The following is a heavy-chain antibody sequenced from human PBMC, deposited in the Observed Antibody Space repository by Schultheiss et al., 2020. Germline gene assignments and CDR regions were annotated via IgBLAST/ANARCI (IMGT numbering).Heavy chain of an antibody. Sequence: GGSLRLSCAASGFTVSSNYMSWVRQAPGKGLEWVAVISYDGSNKYYADSVKGRFTISRDSPKNTLYLQMNSLRPEDTAVYYCAGSVGATWGQGTLVTVSS. CDR2: ISYDGSNK. CDR1: GFTVSSNY. D-gene: IGHD1-26*01. J-gene: IGHJ4*02. V-gene: IGHV3-30*03. CDR3: AGSVGAT.